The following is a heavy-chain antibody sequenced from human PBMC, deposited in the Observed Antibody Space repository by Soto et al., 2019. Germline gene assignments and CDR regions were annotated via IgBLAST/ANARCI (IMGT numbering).Heavy chain of an antibody. CDR3: AKGGRIPTSSVDY. Sequence: GGSLRLSCAASGFTFSSYGMHWVRQAPGKGLEWVAVISYDGSNRYYGDSVKGRFSISRDNPNNTLYLQMNSLRDEDTAVYYCAKGGRIPTSSVDYWGQGTLVTVSS. CDR1: GFTFSSYG. CDR2: ISYDGSNR. J-gene: IGHJ4*02. D-gene: IGHD2-2*01. V-gene: IGHV3-30*18.